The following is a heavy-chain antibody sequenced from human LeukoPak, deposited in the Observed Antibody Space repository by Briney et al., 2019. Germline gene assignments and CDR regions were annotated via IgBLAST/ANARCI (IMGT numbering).Heavy chain of an antibody. CDR3: AKALVDTAMVLGMDV. V-gene: IGHV3-23*01. Sequence: AGGSLRLSCAASGFTFSSYAMSWVRQAPGKGLEWVSAISGSGGSTYYADSVKGRFTISRDNSKNTLYLQMNSLRAEDTAVYYCAKALVDTAMVLGMDVRGQGTTVTVSS. D-gene: IGHD5-18*01. CDR1: GFTFSSYA. J-gene: IGHJ6*02. CDR2: ISGSGGST.